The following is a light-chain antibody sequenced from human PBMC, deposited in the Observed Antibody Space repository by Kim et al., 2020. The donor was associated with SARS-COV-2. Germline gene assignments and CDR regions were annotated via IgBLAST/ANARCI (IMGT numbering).Light chain of an antibody. CDR2: DVT. CDR3: CSYAGDPWV. Sequence: QSALTQPRSVSGSPGQSVTISCTGSSSNVGTYNYVSWYQQHPGQTPKVILYDVTQRPSGVPDRFSGSKSGNTASLTISGVQTEDEAEYYCCSYAGDPWVFGGGTQLTVL. V-gene: IGLV2-11*01. CDR1: SSNVGTYNY. J-gene: IGLJ3*02.